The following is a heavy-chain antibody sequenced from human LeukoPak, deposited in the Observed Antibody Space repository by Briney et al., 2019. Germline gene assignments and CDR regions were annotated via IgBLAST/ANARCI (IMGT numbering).Heavy chain of an antibody. V-gene: IGHV3-7*03. J-gene: IGHJ6*03. CDR1: GFTFSSYW. Sequence: PGGSLRLSCAASGFTFSSYWMSWVRQAPGKGLEWVANIKYDGSEKYYVDSVKGRFTISRDNAKTSLYLQMNSLRAEDTAVYNCAKGDFYGSGRDYYYYRDVWGKGTTVTISS. D-gene: IGHD3-10*01. CDR3: AKGDFYGSGRDYYYYRDV. CDR2: IKYDGSEK.